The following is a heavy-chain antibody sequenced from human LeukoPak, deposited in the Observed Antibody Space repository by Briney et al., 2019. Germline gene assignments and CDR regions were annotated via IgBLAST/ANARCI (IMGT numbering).Heavy chain of an antibody. D-gene: IGHD6-19*01. J-gene: IGHJ4*02. CDR1: GFTFSSLD. V-gene: IGHV3-23*01. Sequence: VGSLKLSCAASGFTFSSLDMAWVRQAPGKGLEWVSGISASGSNTFYADSVKGRFTISRDNSKNTLYLQMSSLRVEDTAIYYCAKDSVRSGGWFYFDNWGQGTLVSVSS. CDR3: AKDSVRSGGWFYFDN. CDR2: ISASGSNT.